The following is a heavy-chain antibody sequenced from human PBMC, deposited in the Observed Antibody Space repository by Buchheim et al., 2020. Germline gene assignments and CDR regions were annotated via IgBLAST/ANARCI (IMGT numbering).Heavy chain of an antibody. CDR3: ARVSWNAYSGFYFDY. Sequence: EVQLVESGGGLVQPGGSLRLSCAASGFTVSSNYMSWVRQAPGKGLEWVANIKQDGSEKYYVDSVKGRFTISRDNAKNSLYLQMNSLRAEDTAVYYCARVSWNAYSGFYFDYWGQGTL. CDR1: GFTVSSNY. D-gene: IGHD5-12*01. J-gene: IGHJ4*02. V-gene: IGHV3-7*01. CDR2: IKQDGSEK.